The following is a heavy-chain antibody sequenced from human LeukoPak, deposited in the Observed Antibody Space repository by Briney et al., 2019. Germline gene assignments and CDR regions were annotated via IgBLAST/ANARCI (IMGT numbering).Heavy chain of an antibody. CDR3: AREGYCSGGSCYSVGYY. D-gene: IGHD2-15*01. V-gene: IGHV3-53*01. J-gene: IGHJ4*02. CDR1: GFTVSSNY. CDR2: IYSGGST. Sequence: PGGSLRLSCAASGFTVSSNYMSWVRQAPGKGLEWVSVIYSGGSTYYADSVKGRFTISRDNAKNTLYLQMNSLRAEDTAVYYCAREGYCSGGSCYSVGYYWGQGTLVTVSS.